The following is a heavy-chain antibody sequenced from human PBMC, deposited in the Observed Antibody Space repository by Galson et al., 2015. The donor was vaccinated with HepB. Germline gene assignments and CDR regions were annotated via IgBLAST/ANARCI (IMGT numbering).Heavy chain of an antibody. CDR1: DGSISSSRYY. J-gene: IGHJ4*02. CDR3: ARHFMGVDTAMVIDY. V-gene: IGHV4-39*01. D-gene: IGHD5-18*01. CDR2: IFYSGNT. Sequence: ETLSLTCTISDGSISSSRYYWGWIRQPPGKGLEWIGHIFYSGNTYYTPSLRGRVTISLDTSRNQFSLKLTSVTAADTAFYYCARHFMGVDTAMVIDYWGQGTLVTVSS.